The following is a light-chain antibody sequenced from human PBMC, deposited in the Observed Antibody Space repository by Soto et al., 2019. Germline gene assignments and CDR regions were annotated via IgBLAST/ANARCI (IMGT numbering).Light chain of an antibody. V-gene: IGKV3-15*01. CDR2: GAS. CDR1: QSVSSN. J-gene: IGKJ3*01. CDR3: QQYNNWPFT. Sequence: EIVMTQSPATLSVSPGERATLSCRASQSVSSNLAWYQQKPGQAPRLLIYGASTRATGIPARFSGSGSGTEFTLTISSLQFEDFAVYYCQQYNNWPFTFAPGTKVDIK.